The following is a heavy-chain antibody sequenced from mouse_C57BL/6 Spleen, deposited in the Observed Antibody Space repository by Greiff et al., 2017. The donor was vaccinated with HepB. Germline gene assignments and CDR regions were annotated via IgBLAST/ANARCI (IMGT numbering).Heavy chain of an antibody. J-gene: IGHJ4*01. CDR1: GFTLSSYA. CDR2: ISDGGSYT. V-gene: IGHV5-4*01. CDR3: TRGGYYSYSLDY. Sequence: EVHLVESGGGLVKPGGTLKLTCAASGFTLSSYAMSWVRQTPEKRLEWVATISDGGSYTYYPDNVKGRFTITRDNAKNNLYLQMSHQNAETTAMYCCTRGGYYSYSLDYWGQGTSVTVSS. D-gene: IGHD3-1*01.